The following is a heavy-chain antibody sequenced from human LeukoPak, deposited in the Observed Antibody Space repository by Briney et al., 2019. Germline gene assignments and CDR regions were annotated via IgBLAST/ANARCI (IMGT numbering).Heavy chain of an antibody. V-gene: IGHV1-18*01. CDR3: ARDPHQFSSGWSHFDY. D-gene: IGHD6-19*01. CDR2: ISTYNGNT. J-gene: IGHJ4*02. Sequence: ASVKVSCKASGGTFSSYAISWVRQAPGQGLEWMGWISTYNGNTKYAQKLQGRVTMTTDTSTSTAYMELRSLRSDDTAVYYCARDPHQFSSGWSHFDYWGQGVLVTVSS. CDR1: GGTFSSYA.